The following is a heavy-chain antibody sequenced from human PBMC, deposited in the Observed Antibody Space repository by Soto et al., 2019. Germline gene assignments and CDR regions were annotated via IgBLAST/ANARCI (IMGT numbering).Heavy chain of an antibody. Sequence: QVQLVQSGAEVKKPGSSVTVSCRASGGTFSNYAINWVRQAPGQGLEWMAGIIPLFGTTNYAQKFQGRVTITADESTSTAYMVLTSLRSEDTAVFYFATSPYSYDTSGYLDYWGQGTLVTVSS. D-gene: IGHD3-22*01. J-gene: IGHJ4*02. CDR3: ATSPYSYDTSGYLDY. V-gene: IGHV1-69*12. CDR2: IIPLFGTT. CDR1: GGTFSNYA.